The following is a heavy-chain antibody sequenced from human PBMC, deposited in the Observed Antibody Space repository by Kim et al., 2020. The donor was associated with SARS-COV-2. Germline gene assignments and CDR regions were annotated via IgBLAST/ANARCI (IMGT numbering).Heavy chain of an antibody. CDR1: GFTFTSSA. CDR3: AAVSYGDYVGVYYFDY. J-gene: IGHJ4*02. D-gene: IGHD4-17*01. V-gene: IGHV1-58*01. CDR2: IVVGSGNT. Sequence: SVKVSCKASGFTFTSSAVQWVRQARGQRLEWIGWIVVGSGNTNYAQKFQERVTITRDMSTSTAYMELSSLRSEDTAVYYCAAVSYGDYVGVYYFDYWGQGTLVTVSS.